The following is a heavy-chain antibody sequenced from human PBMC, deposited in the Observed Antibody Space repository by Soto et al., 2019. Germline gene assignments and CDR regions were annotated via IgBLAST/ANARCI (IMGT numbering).Heavy chain of an antibody. V-gene: IGHV3-53*01. CDR2: IYSGGST. CDR3: HGYGY. CDR1: GFSVTANY. D-gene: IGHD5-12*01. Sequence: EVQVVESGGGLIQPRGSLRLSCEVSGFSVTANYMSWVRQAPGKGLEWVSVIYSGGSTYYIDSVKGRFSISRDISKNTLYLQMNGLRAEDTAVYYCHGYGYWGQGTLVTVSS. J-gene: IGHJ4*02.